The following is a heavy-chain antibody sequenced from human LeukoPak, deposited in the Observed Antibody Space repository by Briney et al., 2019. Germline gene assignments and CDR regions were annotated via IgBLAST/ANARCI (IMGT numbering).Heavy chain of an antibody. CDR3: ALFTVIDHSPGD. CDR2: ISSDGSTT. V-gene: IGHV3-74*01. D-gene: IGHD2-21*01. Sequence: GGSLRLSCAASGFTFSSYWMHWVRHAPGKGLVWVSRISSDGSTTTYADSVKGRFSISRDNAKNTLYLQMNSLRAEDTAVYYCALFTVIDHSPGDWGQGTLVTVSS. CDR1: GFTFSSYW. J-gene: IGHJ4*02.